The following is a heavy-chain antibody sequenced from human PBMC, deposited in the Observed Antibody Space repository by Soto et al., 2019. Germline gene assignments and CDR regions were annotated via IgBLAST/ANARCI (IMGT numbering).Heavy chain of an antibody. J-gene: IGHJ1*01. V-gene: IGHV3-74*01. Sequence: ASVKVSCKASGNTFTTYAVHWVRQAPGQGLEYMVWVAGINGDGTITAYADSVKGRFTISRDNAKSTLYLQMNSLTIEDTALYYCVRDFRWGQGTLVTVSS. CDR2: INGDGTIT. CDR3: VRDFR. CDR1: GNTFTTYA.